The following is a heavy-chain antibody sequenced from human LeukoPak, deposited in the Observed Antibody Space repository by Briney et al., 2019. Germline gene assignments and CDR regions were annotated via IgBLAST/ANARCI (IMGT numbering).Heavy chain of an antibody. CDR1: GFTFSTSA. J-gene: IGHJ3*02. D-gene: IGHD6-19*01. Sequence: GGSLRLSCAASGFTFSTSAMSWVRQAPGKGLQWVSVIRDSGASTYYADSVKGRFTISRDNSKNTLYLQMNSLRAEDTAVYYCAKAGRSGWYPGWPFDIWGQGTMVTVSS. V-gene: IGHV3-23*01. CDR3: AKAGRSGWYPGWPFDI. CDR2: IRDSGAST.